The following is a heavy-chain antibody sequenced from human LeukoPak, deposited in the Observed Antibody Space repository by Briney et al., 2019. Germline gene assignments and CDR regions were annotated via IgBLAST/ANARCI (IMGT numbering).Heavy chain of an antibody. CDR1: GYSFGTYW. D-gene: IGHD1/OR15-1a*01. J-gene: IGHJ3*02. CDR2: IYPLDSDT. V-gene: IGHV5-51*01. Sequence: GESLKISCKGSGYSFGTYWIGWVRQMPGKGLKWMGIIYPLDSDTRYSPSLQGQVTMSVDKSINTAYLHWSSLKASDTAMYYCGRNLGPGTKRQGFDIWGQGTMITVSS. CDR3: GRNLGPGTKRQGFDI.